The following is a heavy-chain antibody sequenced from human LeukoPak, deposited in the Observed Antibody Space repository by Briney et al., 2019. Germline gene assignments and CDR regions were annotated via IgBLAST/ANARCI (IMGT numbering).Heavy chain of an antibody. D-gene: IGHD6-13*01. CDR1: GYSISSGYY. CDR2: INHSGST. Sequence: KPSETLSLTCTVSGYSISSGYYWGWIRQPPGKGLEWIGEINHSGSTNYNPSLKSRVTISVDTSKNQFSLKLSSVTAADTAVYYCARGREDSSSWDWFDPWGQGTLVTVSS. J-gene: IGHJ5*02. V-gene: IGHV4-38-2*02. CDR3: ARGREDSSSWDWFDP.